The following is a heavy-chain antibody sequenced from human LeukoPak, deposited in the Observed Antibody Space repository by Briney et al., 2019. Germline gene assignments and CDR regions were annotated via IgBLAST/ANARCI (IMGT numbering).Heavy chain of an antibody. CDR2: IIPILGIA. V-gene: IGHV1-69*04. J-gene: IGHJ3*02. CDR3: ATSGGDYGGNSRTVTLNVRAAAFDI. D-gene: IGHD4-23*01. Sequence: GASVKVSCKASGGTFSSYAISWVRQAPGQGLEWMGRIIPILGIANYAQKSQGRVTITADKSTSTAYMELSSLRSEDTAVYYCATSGGDYGGNSRTVTLNVRAAAFDIWGQGTMVTVSS. CDR1: GGTFSSYA.